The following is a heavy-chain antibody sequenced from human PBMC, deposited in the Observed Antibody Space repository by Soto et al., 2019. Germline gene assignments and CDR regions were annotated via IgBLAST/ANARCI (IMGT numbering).Heavy chain of an antibody. CDR1: GFTFISYA. D-gene: IGHD3-16*01. Sequence: EVQLLESGGGLVQPGGSLRISCVGSGFTFISYAMNWVRQAPGKGLEWVSGISGGGDRTFDADSVKGRFTISRDNSKNTVNLQLNSLRADDTAVYYCARKVLGSTSRPDYWYFDLWGRGTLVTVSS. CDR2: ISGGGDRT. CDR3: ARKVLGSTSRPDYWYFDL. J-gene: IGHJ2*01. V-gene: IGHV3-23*01.